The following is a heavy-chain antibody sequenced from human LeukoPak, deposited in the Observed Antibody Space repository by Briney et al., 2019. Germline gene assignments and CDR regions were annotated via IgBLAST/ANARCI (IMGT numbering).Heavy chain of an antibody. V-gene: IGHV4-59*12. Sequence: PSETLSLTCTVSGGSISSYYWSWIRQPPGKGLEWIGYIYHSGSTYYNPSLKSRVTISVDRSKNQFSLKLSSVTAADTAVYYCARESDCSGGSCIDYWGQGTLVTVSS. CDR2: IYHSGST. D-gene: IGHD2-15*01. CDR3: ARESDCSGGSCIDY. J-gene: IGHJ4*02. CDR1: GGSISSYY.